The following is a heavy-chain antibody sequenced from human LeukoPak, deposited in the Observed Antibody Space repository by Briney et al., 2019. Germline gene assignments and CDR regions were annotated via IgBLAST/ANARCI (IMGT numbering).Heavy chain of an antibody. D-gene: IGHD1-7*01. CDR3: ARDGSGGNYRALWFDP. Sequence: SETLSLTCTVSGGSITSYYWSWIRQPAGKGLEWIGRLYISGSTNYNPSLKSRVTKSVDTSKNQFSLKLSSVTAADTAVYYCARDGSGGNYRALWFDPWGQGTLVTVSS. CDR1: GGSITSYY. V-gene: IGHV4-4*07. CDR2: LYISGST. J-gene: IGHJ5*02.